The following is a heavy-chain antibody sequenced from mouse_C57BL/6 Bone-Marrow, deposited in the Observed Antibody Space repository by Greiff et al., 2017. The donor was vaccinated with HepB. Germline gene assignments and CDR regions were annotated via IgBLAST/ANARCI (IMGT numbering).Heavy chain of an antibody. Sequence: EVQLQQSGAELVKPGASVKLSCTASGFNIKDYYMHWVKQRTEQGLEWIGRIDPEDGETKYASKFQGKATITADTSSNTAYLQLSSLTSEDTAVYYCVKALYGSPFAYWGQGTLVTVSA. D-gene: IGHD1-1*01. CDR1: GFNIKDYY. J-gene: IGHJ3*01. CDR2: IDPEDGET. CDR3: VKALYGSPFAY. V-gene: IGHV14-2*01.